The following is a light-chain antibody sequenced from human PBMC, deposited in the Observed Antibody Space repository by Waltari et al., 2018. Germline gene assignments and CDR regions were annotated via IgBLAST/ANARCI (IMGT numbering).Light chain of an antibody. CDR2: EAN. Sequence: NFMLSQPHSVSESPGKTVTISCTRSSGSFASNYVHWYQQRPGSAPTPVIYEANESPSAVPQRCSGSIDSSSHSATLTISGLTTEDEADYYCQSFDNITHVVFGGGTKLTVL. CDR1: SGSFASNY. V-gene: IGLV6-57*03. CDR3: QSFDNITHVV. J-gene: IGLJ2*01.